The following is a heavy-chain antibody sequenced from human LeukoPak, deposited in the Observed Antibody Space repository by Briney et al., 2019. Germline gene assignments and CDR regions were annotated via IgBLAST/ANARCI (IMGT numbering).Heavy chain of an antibody. J-gene: IGHJ4*02. Sequence: SGPTLVNPTQTLTLTCTFSGFSLSTSGVGVGWIRQPPGKALEWLALIYWDDDKRYSPSLKSRLTITKDTSKNQVVLTMTSMDPVDTATYYCAHTAYYYGSGSYIFDYWGQGTLVTVS. D-gene: IGHD3-10*01. V-gene: IGHV2-5*02. CDR3: AHTAYYYGSGSYIFDY. CDR2: IYWDDDK. CDR1: GFSLSTSGVG.